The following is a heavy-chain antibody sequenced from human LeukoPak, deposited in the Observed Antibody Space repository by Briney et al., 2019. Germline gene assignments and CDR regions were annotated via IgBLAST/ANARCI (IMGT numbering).Heavy chain of an antibody. D-gene: IGHD1-14*01. Sequence: GGSLRLSCAASGFTLSSYGMHWVRQAPGKGLEWVAVIWYDGTNKYYADSVKGRFTISRDNSKNTLYLQMNSLRAEDTAVYYCATYINWVAGDVWGQGTTVTVSS. V-gene: IGHV3-33*01. J-gene: IGHJ6*02. CDR2: IWYDGTNK. CDR3: ATYINWVAGDV. CDR1: GFTLSSYG.